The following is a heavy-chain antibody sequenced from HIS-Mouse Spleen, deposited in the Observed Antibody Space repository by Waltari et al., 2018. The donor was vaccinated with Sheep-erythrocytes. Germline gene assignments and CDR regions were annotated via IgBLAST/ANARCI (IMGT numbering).Heavy chain of an antibody. CDR1: GGSFSGYY. V-gene: IGHV4-34*01. Sequence: QVQLQQWGAGLLKPSETLSLTCAVYGGSFSGYYWSWIRQPPGKGLEWIGEINHRGSTNYHPSLKSRVTISVDTSKNQFSLKLSSVTAADTAVYYCALSVDLAGAFDIWGQGTMVTVSS. D-gene: IGHD6-19*01. J-gene: IGHJ3*02. CDR3: ALSVDLAGAFDI. CDR2: INHRGST.